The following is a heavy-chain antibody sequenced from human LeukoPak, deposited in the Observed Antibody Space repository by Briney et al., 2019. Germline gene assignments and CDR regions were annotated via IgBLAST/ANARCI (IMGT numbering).Heavy chain of an antibody. V-gene: IGHV4-39*07. Sequence: SETLSLTCTVSGGSISSSSYYWGWIRQPPGKGLEWIGEINHSGSTNYNPSLKSRVTISVDTSKNQFSLKLSSVTAADTAVYYCARGSFNYFDYWGQGTLVTVSS. J-gene: IGHJ4*02. CDR3: ARGSFNYFDY. D-gene: IGHD2-15*01. CDR2: INHSGST. CDR1: GGSISSSSYY.